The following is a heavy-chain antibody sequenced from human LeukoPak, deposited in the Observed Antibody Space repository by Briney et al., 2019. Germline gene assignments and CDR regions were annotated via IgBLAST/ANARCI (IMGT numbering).Heavy chain of an antibody. V-gene: IGHV1-2*06. D-gene: IGHD3-10*01. J-gene: IGHJ4*02. CDR3: ARALGVGFAEVVYYFDF. CDR2: SNPNSGGT. Sequence: ASARVSCKASGYTRTDYYIHWVRQATGQCLEWIGRSNPNSGGTNYAQKFQGRVTMTRDTPINTVYLKLTSLRSIDTALYYWARALGVGFAEVVYYFDFWGQGSLVTVSS. CDR1: GYTRTDYY.